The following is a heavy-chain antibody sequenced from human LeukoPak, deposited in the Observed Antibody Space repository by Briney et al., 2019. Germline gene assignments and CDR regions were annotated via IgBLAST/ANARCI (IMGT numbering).Heavy chain of an antibody. CDR3: ATWAFYHGLAV. V-gene: IGHV3-43*01. D-gene: IGHD1-26*01. Sequence: GRSLRLSCAACGFPFHPFDKYCASHPWGRGLEWDHHISSDGDETYYADSVRSRYNISRDNSKNSLYLHMNILRTDGAALYYCATWAFYHGLAVWGEGTTVTVSS. J-gene: IGHJ6*02. CDR2: ISSDGDET. CDR1: GFPFHPFD.